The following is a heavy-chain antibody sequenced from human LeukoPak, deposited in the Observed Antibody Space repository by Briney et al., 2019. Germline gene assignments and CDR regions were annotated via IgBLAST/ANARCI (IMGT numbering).Heavy chain of an antibody. Sequence: PSETLSLTCTVSGYSISSGYYWSWIRQPPGEGLEWIGEINHSGSTNYNPSLKSRVTISVDTSKNQFSLKLSSLTAADTAVYYCASSSWHHYYYYMDVWGKGTTVTVSS. CDR1: GYSISSGYY. CDR3: ASSSWHHYYYYMDV. D-gene: IGHD6-13*01. J-gene: IGHJ6*03. CDR2: INHSGST. V-gene: IGHV4-38-2*02.